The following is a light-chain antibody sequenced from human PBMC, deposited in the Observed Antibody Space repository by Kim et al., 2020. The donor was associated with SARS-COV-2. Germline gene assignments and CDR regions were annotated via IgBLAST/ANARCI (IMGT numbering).Light chain of an antibody. Sequence: VSPGERVTLSCRASQSINKYVAWYQQKPGQAPRLLIYDASSAATGIPARFSGSGSGTEFTLTISSLQSEDIAVYHCQQYNHWPVTFGQGTRLEIK. CDR2: DAS. V-gene: IGKV3D-15*01. CDR1: QSINKY. CDR3: QQYNHWPVT. J-gene: IGKJ5*01.